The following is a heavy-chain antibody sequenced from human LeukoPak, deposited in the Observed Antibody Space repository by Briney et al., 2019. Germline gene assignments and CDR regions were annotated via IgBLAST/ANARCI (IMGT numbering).Heavy chain of an antibody. J-gene: IGHJ4*02. Sequence: SETLSLTCTVSGGSISSYYWSWIRQPPGKGLEWIGYMYYSGSTNYNPSLKSRVTISVDTSKSQFSLKLSSVTAADTAVYYCARGYCSGGSCYPTPLYWGQGTLVTVS. CDR3: ARGYCSGGSCYPTPLY. CDR1: GGSISSYY. D-gene: IGHD2-15*01. V-gene: IGHV4-59*08. CDR2: MYYSGST.